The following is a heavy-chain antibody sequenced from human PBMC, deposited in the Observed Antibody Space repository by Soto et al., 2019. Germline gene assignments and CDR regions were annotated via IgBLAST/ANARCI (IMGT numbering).Heavy chain of an antibody. V-gene: IGHV4-31*03. CDR1: GGSISSGGYY. CDR2: IYYSGST. Sequence: PSETLSLTCTVSGGSISSGGYYWSWILQHPGKGLEWIGYIYYSGSTYYNPSLKSRVTISVDTSKNQFSLKLSSVTAADTAVYYCARDRGGYSYGLYYYYGMDVWGQGTTVTVSS. J-gene: IGHJ6*02. D-gene: IGHD5-18*01. CDR3: ARDRGGYSYGLYYYYGMDV.